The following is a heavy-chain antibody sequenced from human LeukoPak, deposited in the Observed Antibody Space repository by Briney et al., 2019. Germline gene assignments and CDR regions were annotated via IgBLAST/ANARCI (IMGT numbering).Heavy chain of an antibody. V-gene: IGHV1-3*01. D-gene: IGHD1-26*01. CDR2: INAGNGNT. CDR1: GYTFTSYA. CDR3: TREKYSGSYPFDY. J-gene: IGHJ4*02. Sequence: ASVTVSCKASGYTFTSYAMHWVRQAPGQRLEWMGWINAGNGNTKYSQKFQGRVTITRDTSASTAYMELSSLRSEDTAVYYCTREKYSGSYPFDYWGQGTLVTVSS.